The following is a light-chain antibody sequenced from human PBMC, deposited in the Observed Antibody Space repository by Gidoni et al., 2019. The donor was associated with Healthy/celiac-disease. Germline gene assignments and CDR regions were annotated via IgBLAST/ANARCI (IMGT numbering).Light chain of an antibody. CDR2: AAS. V-gene: IGKV1-39*01. Sequence: DSKMTQSPSSLSASVGDSYTITCRASQSISSYFNCYQQKPGKAPNLLIYAASSLQSGVPSRFSCSGSGTDFTLTISSLHPVDFATDSSQQNYSTLYTFGQGTKLESK. J-gene: IGKJ2*01. CDR1: QSISSY. CDR3: QQNYSTLYT.